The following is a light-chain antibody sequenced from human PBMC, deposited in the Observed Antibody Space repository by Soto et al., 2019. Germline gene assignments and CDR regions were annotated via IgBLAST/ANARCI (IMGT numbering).Light chain of an antibody. CDR1: XXXXXW. CDR2: KAS. CDR3: QHYNSYSEA. J-gene: IGKJ1*01. V-gene: IGKV1-5*03. Sequence: DIQMTQSPXXXXGSXXXXXXXXXRXXXXXXXWLAWYQQKPGKAPKLLIYKASTLKSGVPSRFSGSGSGTEFTLTISSLQPDDFATYYCQHYNSYSEAFGQGTKVELK.